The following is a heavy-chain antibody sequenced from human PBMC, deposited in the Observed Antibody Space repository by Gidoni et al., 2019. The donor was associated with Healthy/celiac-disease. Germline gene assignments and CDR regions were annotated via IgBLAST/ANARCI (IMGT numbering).Heavy chain of an antibody. D-gene: IGHD2-2*01. CDR2: IHHSGST. CDR1: GGSIRSGGYS. J-gene: IGHJ3*02. Sequence: QLQLQESGSGLVKPSQTLSLTCAVSGGSIRSGGYSWSWIRQPPGKGLEWIGYIHHSGSTYYNPSLKSRVTISVDRSKNQFSLKLSSVTAADTAVYYCARAVFCSSTSCYVGTVAFDIWGQGTMVTVSS. CDR3: ARAVFCSSTSCYVGTVAFDI. V-gene: IGHV4-30-2*01.